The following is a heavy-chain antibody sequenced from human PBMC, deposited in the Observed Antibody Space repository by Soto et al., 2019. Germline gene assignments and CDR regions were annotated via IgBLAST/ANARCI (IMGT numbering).Heavy chain of an antibody. CDR1: GFTFSSYS. CDR3: AGGGLWFGEPYGMDV. D-gene: IGHD3-10*01. V-gene: IGHV3-48*02. CDR2: ISSSSSTI. Sequence: EVQLVESGGGLVQPGGSLRLSCAASGFTFSSYSMNWVRQAPGKGLEWVSYISSSSSTIYYADSVTGRFTISRDNAKNSLYLQMNSLRDEDTAVYYCAGGGLWFGEPYGMDVWGQGTTVTVSS. J-gene: IGHJ6*02.